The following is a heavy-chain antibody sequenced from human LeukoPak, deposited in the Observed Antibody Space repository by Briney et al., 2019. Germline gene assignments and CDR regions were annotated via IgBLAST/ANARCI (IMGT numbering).Heavy chain of an antibody. CDR3: ARGYCSSTSCFDP. D-gene: IGHD2-2*01. J-gene: IGHJ5*02. V-gene: IGHV4-31*03. CDR1: GGSISSGGYY. CDR2: IYYSGST. Sequence: SQTLSLTCTVSGGSISSGGYYWSWIRQHPGKGLEWIGYIYYSGSTYYNPSLKSRVTISVDTSKNQLSLKLSSVTAADTAVYYCARGYCSSTSCFDPWGQGTLVTVSS.